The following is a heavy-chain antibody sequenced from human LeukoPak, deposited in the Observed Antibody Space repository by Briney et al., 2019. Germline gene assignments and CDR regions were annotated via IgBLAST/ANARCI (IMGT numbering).Heavy chain of an antibody. CDR2: IKQDESEK. Sequence: GGSLRLSCTASGFSFSNYWMSWVRQAPGKGLEWVASIKQDESEKYYVDSVKGRFTTSRDNAKSSLYLQMNALRGEDTAVYYCVRGNPFGGYWGQGTLVTVSS. CDR3: VRGNPFGGY. CDR1: GFSFSNYW. D-gene: IGHD2-15*01. V-gene: IGHV3-7*03. J-gene: IGHJ4*02.